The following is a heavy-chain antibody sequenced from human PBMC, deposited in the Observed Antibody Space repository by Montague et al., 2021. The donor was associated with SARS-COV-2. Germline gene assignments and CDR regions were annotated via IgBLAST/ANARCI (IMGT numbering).Heavy chain of an antibody. CDR1: GGSISSSSYY. CDR3: ARKEMKYSSIWSTGGNWFDP. D-gene: IGHD6-13*01. J-gene: IGHJ5*02. CDR2: IYYSGST. V-gene: IGHV4-39*01. Sequence: SETLSLTCTVSGGSISSSSYYWGWIRQPPGKGLEWIGSIYYSGSTYYNPSLKSRVTISGDTSKNQFSLKLSSVTAADTAVYYCARKEMKYSSIWSTGGNWFDPWGQGTLVTVSS.